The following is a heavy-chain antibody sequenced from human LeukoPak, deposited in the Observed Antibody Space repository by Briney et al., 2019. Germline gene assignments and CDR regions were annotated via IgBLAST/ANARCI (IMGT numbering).Heavy chain of an antibody. V-gene: IGHV4-61*01. J-gene: IGHJ4*02. D-gene: IGHD3-22*01. CDR1: GGSVSSGSYY. Sequence: SETLPLTCTVSGGSVSSGSYYWSWIRQPPGKGLEWLGYIYYSGSTNYNPSLKSRVTISVDTSKNQFSLKLSSVTAADTAVYYCARDPLYYYDSSGYYDPAFDYWGQGTLVTVSS. CDR3: ARDPLYYYDSSGYYDPAFDY. CDR2: IYYSGST.